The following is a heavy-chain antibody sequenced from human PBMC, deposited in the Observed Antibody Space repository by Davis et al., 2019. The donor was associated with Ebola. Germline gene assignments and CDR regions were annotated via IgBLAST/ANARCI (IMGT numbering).Heavy chain of an antibody. CDR1: GYTFTNYG. CDR3: SRAQFPTTSDH. Sequence: AASVKVSCKTSGYTFTNYGITWVRQAPGQGLEWMGWINPHTGNINYAQSVQGRVTMNTDTSTSTAYMEVGSLRSDDTAVYYCSRAQFPTTSDHWGQGTLVTVSS. D-gene: IGHD1-1*01. CDR2: INPHTGNI. V-gene: IGHV1-18*04. J-gene: IGHJ4*02.